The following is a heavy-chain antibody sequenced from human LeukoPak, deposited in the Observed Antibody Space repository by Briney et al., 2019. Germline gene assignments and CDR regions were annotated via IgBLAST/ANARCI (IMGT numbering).Heavy chain of an antibody. CDR3: ARSPRGSGNYMRFDP. CDR1: GGSISSYY. D-gene: IGHD3-10*01. J-gene: IGHJ5*02. V-gene: IGHV4-59*08. CDR2: IYYSGST. Sequence: SETLSLTGTGSGGSISSYYWSWIRQPPGKGLEWIGYIYYSGSTNYNPSLKSRVTISVDTSKNHFSLKLSSVTAADTAVYYCARSPRGSGNYMRFDPWGQGTLVTVSS.